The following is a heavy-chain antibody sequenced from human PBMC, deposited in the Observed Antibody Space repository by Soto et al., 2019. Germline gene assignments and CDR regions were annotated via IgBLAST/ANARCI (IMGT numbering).Heavy chain of an antibody. Sequence: EVQLLESGGGLVQPGGSLRLSCAASGFTFSSYAMSWVRQAPGKGLEWVSAISGSGGSTYYADSVKGRFTISRDNSKNTLYLQMNSRRDEDTAVYYCAKDTLLRGSGSPCYMDVWGKGTTVTVSS. J-gene: IGHJ6*03. CDR2: ISGSGGST. CDR3: AKDTLLRGSGSPCYMDV. D-gene: IGHD3-10*01. CDR1: GFTFSSYA. V-gene: IGHV3-23*01.